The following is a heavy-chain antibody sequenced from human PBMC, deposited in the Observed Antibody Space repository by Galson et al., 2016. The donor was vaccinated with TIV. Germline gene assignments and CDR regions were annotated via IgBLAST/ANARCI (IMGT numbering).Heavy chain of an antibody. J-gene: IGHJ5*02. D-gene: IGHD3-16*01. V-gene: IGHV1-69*13. CDR1: GGPFRNYA. CDR3: ARAVGGNWFDH. CDR2: IIPIFRTT. Sequence: SVKVPCKASGGPFRNYAISWVRQAPGQGLEWMGRIIPIFRTTNYARSFQGRLTITADESTTTDYMELASLTSEDTAVYYCARAVGGNWFDHWGQGTLVTVSS.